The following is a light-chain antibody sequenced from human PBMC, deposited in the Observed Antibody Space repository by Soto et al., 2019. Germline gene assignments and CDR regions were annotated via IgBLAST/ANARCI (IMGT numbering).Light chain of an antibody. Sequence: EIVLRQSPGTLSLSPGERATLSCRASQSVSSSYLAWYQQKPGQAPRLLIYGASSRATGIPDRFSGSGSGTDFTLTISRLEPEDFAVYYCQQYGSSPLTSGGGTKVDIK. CDR1: QSVSSSY. CDR2: GAS. J-gene: IGKJ4*01. CDR3: QQYGSSPLT. V-gene: IGKV3-20*01.